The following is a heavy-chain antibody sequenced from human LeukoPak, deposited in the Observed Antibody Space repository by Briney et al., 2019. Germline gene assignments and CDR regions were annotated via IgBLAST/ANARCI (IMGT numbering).Heavy chain of an antibody. D-gene: IGHD2-15*01. J-gene: IGHJ5*02. Sequence: SETLSLTCAVYGGSFSGYYWSWIRQPPGKGLEWIGEINHRGSTNYNPSLKSRVTISVDTSKNQFSLKLSSVTAADTAVYYCARGPGYCSGGSCYSGWFDPWGQGTLVTVSS. CDR2: INHRGST. V-gene: IGHV4-34*01. CDR3: ARGPGYCSGGSCYSGWFDP. CDR1: GGSFSGYY.